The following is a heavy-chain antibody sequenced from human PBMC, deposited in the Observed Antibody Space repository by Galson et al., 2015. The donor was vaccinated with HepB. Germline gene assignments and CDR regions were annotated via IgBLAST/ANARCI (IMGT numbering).Heavy chain of an antibody. V-gene: IGHV1-2*02. Sequence: SVKVSCKASGYTFTDYYMHWVRQAPGQGLEWMGWINPNSGGTNFVQEFQGRVTVTRDTSITTAYMELSSLRSDDTAVYYCARGYYDFRRSYYTKESSFDYWGQGTLVTVSS. J-gene: IGHJ4*02. CDR1: GYTFTDYY. CDR2: INPNSGGT. D-gene: IGHD3-3*01. CDR3: ARGYYDFRRSYYTKESSFDY.